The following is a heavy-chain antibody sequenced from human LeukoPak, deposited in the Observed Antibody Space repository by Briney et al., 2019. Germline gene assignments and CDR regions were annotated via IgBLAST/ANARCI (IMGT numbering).Heavy chain of an antibody. D-gene: IGHD5-12*01. CDR2: IYPGDSDT. CDR3: ARLNSGYYY. CDR1: GYSFTSYW. V-gene: IGHV5-51*01. J-gene: IGHJ4*02. Sequence: GESLMISCKGSGYSFTSYWIAWVRQTPGKGLEWMGIIYPGDSDTRFSPSFQGQVPISADKSTSTAYLQWSSLKASDTAMYYCARLNSGYYYWGQGTLVTVSS.